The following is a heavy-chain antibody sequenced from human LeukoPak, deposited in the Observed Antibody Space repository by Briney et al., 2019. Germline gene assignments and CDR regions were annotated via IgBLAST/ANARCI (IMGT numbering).Heavy chain of an antibody. CDR2: IKLDGSEK. D-gene: IGHD6-13*01. V-gene: IGHV3-7*01. J-gene: IGHJ4*02. Sequence: GGSLRPSCAASGFTFSSYWMTWVRQAPGKGLEWVANIKLDGSEKYYVDSVKGRFPISRDDAENSVYLQINSLSAEDTAVYYCARISSSRYYFNYWGQGTLVTVSS. CDR1: GFTFSSYW. CDR3: ARISSSRYYFNY.